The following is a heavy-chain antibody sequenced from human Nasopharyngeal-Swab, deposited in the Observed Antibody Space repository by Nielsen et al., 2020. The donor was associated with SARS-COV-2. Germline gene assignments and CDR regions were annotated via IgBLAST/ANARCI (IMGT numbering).Heavy chain of an antibody. Sequence: GESLKISCAASGFAFSTYAMSWVRQAPGEGLEWVSALSANGGRTYYADSVKGRFTISRDNSKNTLYLQMNTLRAKDTAVYYCAKDRAWGLDYWGQGTLVTVSS. CDR1: GFAFSTYA. D-gene: IGHD1-26*01. CDR3: AKDRAWGLDY. CDR2: LSANGGRT. J-gene: IGHJ4*02. V-gene: IGHV3-23*01.